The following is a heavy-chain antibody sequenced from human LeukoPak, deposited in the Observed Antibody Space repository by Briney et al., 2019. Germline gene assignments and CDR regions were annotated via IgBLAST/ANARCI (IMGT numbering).Heavy chain of an antibody. J-gene: IGHJ4*02. V-gene: IGHV4-59*01. D-gene: IGHD5-18*01. CDR1: GGSLSSYY. Sequence: SETLSLTCTVSGGSLSSYYWSWIRQPPGKGLEWIAYIYYSGNTKYNPFLKSRVTISVDTSKTQFSLKLSSVTAADTAVYYCARTHRGYSYGYGFDYWGQGTLVTVSS. CDR3: ARTHRGYSYGYGFDY. CDR2: IYYSGNT.